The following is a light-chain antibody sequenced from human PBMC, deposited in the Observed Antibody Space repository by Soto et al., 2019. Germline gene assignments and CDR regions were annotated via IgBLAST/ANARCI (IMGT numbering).Light chain of an antibody. CDR2: AAS. CDR3: QQSYSTLRT. V-gene: IGKV1-39*01. CDR1: QSISTY. Sequence: DIRMTQSRSALSAYDRDRVTIPCRASQSISTYLNWYQQKPGKAPNLLIYAASSLQSGVPPRFSGSGSGTVFTLTISSLHPEDFATYYCQQSYSTLRTFGQGTKV. J-gene: IGKJ1*01.